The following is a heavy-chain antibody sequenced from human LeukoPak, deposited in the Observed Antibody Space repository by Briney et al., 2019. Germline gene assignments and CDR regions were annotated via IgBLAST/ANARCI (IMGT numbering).Heavy chain of an antibody. D-gene: IGHD2-8*01. J-gene: IGHJ4*02. CDR1: GFTLSSSW. Sequence: GGSLRLSCAASGFTLSSSWMHWVRQVPGKGLLCVSRINSDGSGTNYADSVKGRFTISRDNAKNTLYLQMNSLRAEDTAVYYCAKDNQWCTNGVCQFDYWGQGTLVTVSS. CDR3: AKDNQWCTNGVCQFDY. CDR2: INSDGSGT. V-gene: IGHV3-74*01.